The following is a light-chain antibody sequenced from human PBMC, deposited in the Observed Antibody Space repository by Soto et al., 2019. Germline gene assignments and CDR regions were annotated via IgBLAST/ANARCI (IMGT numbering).Light chain of an antibody. CDR1: QSAGNF. Sequence: EIVMTQSPATLSVSPGETASLSCRASQSAGNFLAWYQQKPGQAPRLLIYDASNRATGIPARFSGSGSGTDFTLTISSLEPEDFAVYYCQQRSNWPPYTFGQGTKLEIK. CDR3: QQRSNWPPYT. V-gene: IGKV3-11*01. J-gene: IGKJ2*01. CDR2: DAS.